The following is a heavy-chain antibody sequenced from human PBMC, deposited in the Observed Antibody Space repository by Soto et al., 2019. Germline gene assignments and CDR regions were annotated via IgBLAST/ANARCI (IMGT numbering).Heavy chain of an antibody. Sequence: PGGSLRLSCAASGFTFSRYSMNWVRQAPGKGLEWVSYISSSSSTIYYADSVKGRFTISRDNAKNSLYLQMNSLRDEDTAVYYCGGASSRYFYPDVFDIWGQGTMVTVSS. CDR3: GGASSRYFYPDVFDI. D-gene: IGHD3-22*01. V-gene: IGHV3-48*02. CDR1: GFTFSRYS. CDR2: ISSSSSTI. J-gene: IGHJ3*02.